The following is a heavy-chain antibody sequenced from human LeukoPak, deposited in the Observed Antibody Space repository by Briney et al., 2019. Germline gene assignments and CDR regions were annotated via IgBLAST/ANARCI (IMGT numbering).Heavy chain of an antibody. D-gene: IGHD6-13*01. CDR3: AKDSNSSSWYRFDP. V-gene: IGHV3-23*01. Sequence: GGSLRLSCAASGFTFSSYAMSWVRQAPGKGLEWVSAISGSGGSTYYADSVKGRFTISRDNSRNTLYLQMNSLRAEDTAVYYCAKDSNSSSWYRFDPWGQGTLVTVSS. CDR1: GFTFSSYA. CDR2: ISGSGGST. J-gene: IGHJ5*02.